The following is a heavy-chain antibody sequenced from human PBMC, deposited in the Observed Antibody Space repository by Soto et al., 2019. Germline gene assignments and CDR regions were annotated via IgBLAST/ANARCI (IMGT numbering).Heavy chain of an antibody. D-gene: IGHD2-2*02. CDR1: GNRFTSYG. CDR3: ARQEYCSSTSCYKVDS. Sequence: PGESLKISCTGSGNRFTSYGIGWVRQMPGKGLEWMGIIYLGDANTRYSPTFQGQVTISADRSISTAYLQWSSLKASDTAMYYCARQEYCSSTSCYKVDSWGPGTLVTVSS. J-gene: IGHJ4*02. CDR2: IYLGDANT. V-gene: IGHV5-51*01.